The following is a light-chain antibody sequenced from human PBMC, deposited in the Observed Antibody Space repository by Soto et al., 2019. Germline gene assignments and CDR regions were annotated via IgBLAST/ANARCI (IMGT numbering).Light chain of an antibody. V-gene: IGKV3-20*01. Sequence: EIVLTQSPGTLSLSPGERATLSCRASQSVSSSYLAWYQQKPGQAPMLLIYGASSRATGIPDRFSGSGSGTDFTLTIRRLEPEDFAVYYCQQYGSSPLFTFGPGTKVDIK. CDR3: QQYGSSPLFT. J-gene: IGKJ3*01. CDR1: QSVSSSY. CDR2: GAS.